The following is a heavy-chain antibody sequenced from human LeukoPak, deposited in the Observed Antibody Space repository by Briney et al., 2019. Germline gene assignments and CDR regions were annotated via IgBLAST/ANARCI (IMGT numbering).Heavy chain of an antibody. CDR1: GXSMSSSS. Sequence: SETLSLTCSVSGXSMSSSSRSWIRQPPGKGLEWIGCLYYSGSADYNPSLKSRVTISLDTSKNQFSLQLTSMTAADTAVYYCATDQGNWWFDPWGQGTLVTVSS. D-gene: IGHD1-1*01. V-gene: IGHV4-59*01. J-gene: IGHJ5*02. CDR3: ATDQGNWWFDP. CDR2: LYYSGSA.